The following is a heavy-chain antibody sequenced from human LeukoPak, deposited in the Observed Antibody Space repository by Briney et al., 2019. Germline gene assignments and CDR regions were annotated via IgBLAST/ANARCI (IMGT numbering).Heavy chain of an antibody. CDR2: INHSGST. J-gene: IGHJ4*02. V-gene: IGHV4-34*01. D-gene: IGHD3-10*01. CDR3: ARRTSQISYGLDTLYYFDY. Sequence: SQTLSLTCAVYGGSFSGYYWSWIRQPPGKGLEWIGEINHSGSTNYNPCLKSGVTISVDTSNGQFSLKLSSVTAADTAVYYCARRTSQISYGLDTLYYFDYWGQGTLVTVSS. CDR1: GGSFSGYY.